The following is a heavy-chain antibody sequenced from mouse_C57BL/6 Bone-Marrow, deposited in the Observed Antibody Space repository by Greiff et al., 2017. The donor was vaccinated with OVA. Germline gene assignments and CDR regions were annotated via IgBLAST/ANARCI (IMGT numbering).Heavy chain of an antibody. V-gene: IGHV1-55*01. D-gene: IGHD2-1*01. J-gene: IGHJ2*01. CDR1: GYTFTSYW. Sequence: VKLKQPGAELVKPGASVKMSCKASGYTFTSYWITWVKQRPGQGLEWIGDIYPGSGSTNYNEKFKSKASLTVDTSSSTAYMQLSSLTSEDSAVYYCARWGKGYFDYWGQGTTLTVSS. CDR2: IYPGSGST. CDR3: ARWGKGYFDY.